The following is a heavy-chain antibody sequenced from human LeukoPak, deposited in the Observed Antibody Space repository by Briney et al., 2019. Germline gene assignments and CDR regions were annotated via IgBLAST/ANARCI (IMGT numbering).Heavy chain of an antibody. CDR3: AKSGVTDYFYSYMDV. J-gene: IGHJ6*03. V-gene: IGHV4-4*07. D-gene: IGHD5-12*01. CDR2: IYASGST. Sequence: TSETLSLTCTVAGGSISSYYWSWIRQPAGKGLEWIGRIYASGSTNYNPSLKSRVTMSVDTSKNQFSLKLSSVTAADTALYYCAKSGVTDYFYSYMDVWGKGTTVTVSS. CDR1: GGSISSYY.